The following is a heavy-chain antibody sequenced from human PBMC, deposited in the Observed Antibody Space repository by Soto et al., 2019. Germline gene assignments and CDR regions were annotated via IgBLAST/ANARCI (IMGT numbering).Heavy chain of an antibody. CDR3: ARHRPHGWFDP. J-gene: IGHJ5*02. CDR1: GGSISSYY. CDR2: IYYSGST. V-gene: IGHV4-59*08. Sequence: PSETLSLTCTVSGGSISSYYWSWIRQPPGKGLEWIGYIYYSGSTNYNPSLKSRVTISVDTSKNQFSLKLSSVTAADTAVYYCARHRPHGWFDPWGQGTLVTVSS.